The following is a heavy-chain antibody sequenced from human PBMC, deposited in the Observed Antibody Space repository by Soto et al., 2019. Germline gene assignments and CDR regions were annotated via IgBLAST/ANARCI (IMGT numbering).Heavy chain of an antibody. CDR1: GFTFSDYA. Sequence: GGSLRLSCAASGFTFSDYAMNWVRQAPGKGLEWVSAIAGSGGNTHYADSVKGRFTISRDNSRNTLYLQMDSLRAEDTAVYYCAKESGMDVWGQGTTVTVSS. CDR2: IAGSGGNT. V-gene: IGHV3-23*01. J-gene: IGHJ6*02. CDR3: AKESGMDV.